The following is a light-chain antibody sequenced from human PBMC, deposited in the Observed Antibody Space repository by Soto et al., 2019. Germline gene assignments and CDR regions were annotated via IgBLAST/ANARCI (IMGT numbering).Light chain of an antibody. J-gene: IGKJ5*01. CDR1: QSVSSGY. CDR2: GAS. CDR3: QQNNGWPHIT. Sequence: EIVLTQSPGTLSLSPGEGATLSCRASQSVSSGYLAWYQQKPGQAPRLLIYGASSRATGVPDRFSGSGSGTQFTPTISRLQSEDSAVYFCQQNNGWPHITFGQGTRLEIK. V-gene: IGKV3-20*01.